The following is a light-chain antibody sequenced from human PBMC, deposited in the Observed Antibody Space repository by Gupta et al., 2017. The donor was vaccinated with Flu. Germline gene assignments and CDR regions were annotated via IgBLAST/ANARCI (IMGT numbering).Light chain of an antibody. V-gene: IGLV1-51*02. CDR3: GTWDSSRSGWV. CDR1: SANIGNNY. J-gene: IGLJ3*02. CDR2: ENN. Sequence: QSVFPHPPPLSAPPGHKVTISCSGSSANIGNNYVAWYQQLPGTAPKLLIYENNKRPSGMPDRFSGSRSDTSATLGITGLQTGDEADYYCGTWDSSRSGWVFGGGTKLTVL.